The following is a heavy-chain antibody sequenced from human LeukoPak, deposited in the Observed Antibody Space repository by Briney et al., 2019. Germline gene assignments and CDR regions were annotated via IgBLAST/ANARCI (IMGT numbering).Heavy chain of an antibody. CDR3: ARASYDFWSGYYPLANAFDI. Sequence: GGSLRLSCAASGFTFSGYWMSWVRQAPGKGLEWVANIKQDGSEKYYVDSVKGRFTISRDNAKNSLYLQMNSLRAEDTAVYYCARASYDFWSGYYPLANAFDIWGQGTMVTVSS. CDR1: GFTFSGYW. D-gene: IGHD3-3*01. J-gene: IGHJ3*02. V-gene: IGHV3-7*01. CDR2: IKQDGSEK.